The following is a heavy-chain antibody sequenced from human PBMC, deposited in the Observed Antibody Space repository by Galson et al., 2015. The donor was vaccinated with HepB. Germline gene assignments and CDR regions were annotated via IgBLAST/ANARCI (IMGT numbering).Heavy chain of an antibody. CDR3: ARGKIGDYVRYYYGMDV. J-gene: IGHJ6*02. V-gene: IGHV3-13*01. Sequence: SLRLSCAASGFTFSSYDMHWVRQATGKGLEWVSAIGTAGDTYYPGSVKGRFTISRENAKNSLYLQMNSLRAGDTAVYYCARGKIGDYVRYYYGMDVWGQGTTVTVSS. D-gene: IGHD4-17*01. CDR1: GFTFSSYD. CDR2: IGTAGDT.